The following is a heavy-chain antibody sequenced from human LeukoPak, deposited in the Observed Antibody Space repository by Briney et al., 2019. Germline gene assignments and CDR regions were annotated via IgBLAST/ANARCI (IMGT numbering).Heavy chain of an antibody. V-gene: IGHV3-9*01. Sequence: SLRLSCRASGFTFDVYAMQWARQARGEGLEGVSGFSWNSGSIGYADSVKGRFTISRDNAKNSLYLQMNSLRAENTALYYCAKANRGILIGENWFDPWGQGTLVTVSS. J-gene: IGHJ5*02. CDR2: FSWNSGSI. CDR3: AKANRGILIGENWFDP. CDR1: GFTFDVYA. D-gene: IGHD3-9*01.